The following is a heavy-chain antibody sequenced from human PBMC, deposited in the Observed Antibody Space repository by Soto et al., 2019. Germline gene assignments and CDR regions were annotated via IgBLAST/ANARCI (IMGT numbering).Heavy chain of an antibody. CDR2: IFSSYED. CDR3: ARTVYCRGRRCYSAQGSYFAS. J-gene: IGHJ4*02. CDR1: GFSLSNVTMG. V-gene: IGHV2-26*02. D-gene: IGHD2-15*01. Sequence: QVTLRESGPVLVNATQTLTLTCTVSGFSLSNVTMGVSWIRQPPGKALGWLANIFSSYEDSYATSLKTSLTSSQDTCKSEVGLSMTNMGPTDTATYYCARTVYCRGRRCYSAQGSYFASWGQGTLVTVS.